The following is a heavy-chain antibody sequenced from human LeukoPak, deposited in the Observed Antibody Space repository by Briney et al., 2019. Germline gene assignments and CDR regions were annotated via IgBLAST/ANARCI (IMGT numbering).Heavy chain of an antibody. CDR1: GGSISSYY. CDR3: AREPLRYCSGGSCYSHYYFDY. Sequence: PSETLSLTCTVSGGSISSYYWSWIRQPPGKGLEWIGYIYYSGSTNYNPSLKSRVTISVDTSKNQFSLKLSSVTAADTAVYYCAREPLRYCSGGSCYSHYYFDYWGQGTLVTVSS. V-gene: IGHV4-59*12. CDR2: IYYSGST. D-gene: IGHD2-15*01. J-gene: IGHJ4*02.